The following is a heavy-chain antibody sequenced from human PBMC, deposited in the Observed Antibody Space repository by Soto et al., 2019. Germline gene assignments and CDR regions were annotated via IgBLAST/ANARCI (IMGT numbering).Heavy chain of an antibody. CDR1: GDTFTNFD. Sequence: QVQLVQSGAEVKKPGASVKVSCKPSGDTFTNFDLNWVRQAAGKGLEWLGWMRANSGDTGHAQRFRGRVSMTRDTSMSTAYMELSSLRAEDTALYYCARYIHGQGFKAWGQGTLVIVSS. D-gene: IGHD2-15*01. CDR2: MRANSGDT. V-gene: IGHV1-8*01. J-gene: IGHJ5*02. CDR3: ARYIHGQGFKA.